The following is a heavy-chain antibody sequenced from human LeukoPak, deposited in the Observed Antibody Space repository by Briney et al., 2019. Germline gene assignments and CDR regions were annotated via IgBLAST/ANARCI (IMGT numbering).Heavy chain of an antibody. CDR2: IYYSGST. CDR3: ARGVRFLEYFDY. J-gene: IGHJ4*02. V-gene: IGHV4-30-4*01. D-gene: IGHD3-3*01. CDR1: GGSISSGDYY. Sequence: PSQTLSLTCTVSGGSISSGDYYCSWIRQPPGKGLEWIGYIYYSGSTYYNPSLKSRVTISVDTSKNQFSLKLSSVTAADTAVYYCARGVRFLEYFDYWGQGTLVTVSS.